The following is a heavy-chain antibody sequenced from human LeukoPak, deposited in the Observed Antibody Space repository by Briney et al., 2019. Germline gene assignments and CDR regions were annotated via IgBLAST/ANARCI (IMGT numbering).Heavy chain of an antibody. CDR2: ISGCGSTI. J-gene: IGHJ4*02. CDR3: ARINYFDSTGYGGEMDY. D-gene: IGHD3-22*01. CDR1: GFTFSSYE. V-gene: IGHV3-48*03. Sequence: GGSLRLSCAASGFTFSSYEMNWGRQAPRQGLGLISYISGCGSTISYANSVKGRFTISRDNAMNSVYLQMTGLRVEDTAIYFCARINYFDSTGYGGEMDYWGQGNLVTVSS.